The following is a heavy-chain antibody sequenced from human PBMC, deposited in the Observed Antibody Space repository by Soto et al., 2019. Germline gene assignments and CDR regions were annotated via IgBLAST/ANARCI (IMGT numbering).Heavy chain of an antibody. CDR1: GGSISSSY. D-gene: IGHD6-19*01. CDR2: IYDSGST. V-gene: IGHV4-59*04. Sequence: PSETLSLTCTVSGGSISSSYWSWIRQPPGKGLEWIGYIYDSGSTYYNSSLKSRVTMSVDTSKNQFSLKLSSVTAADTAVYYCARRGRGIAVAGKSFDDWGQGTLVTVSS. CDR3: ARRGRGIAVAGKSFDD. J-gene: IGHJ4*02.